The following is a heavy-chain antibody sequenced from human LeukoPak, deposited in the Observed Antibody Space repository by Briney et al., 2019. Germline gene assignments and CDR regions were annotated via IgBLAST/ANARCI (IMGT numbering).Heavy chain of an antibody. CDR2: MNPNSGNT. J-gene: IGHJ3*02. Sequence: GASVKVSCKASGYTFTSYDINWVRQATGQGLEWMGWMNPNSGNTGYAQKFQGRVTMTRDTSISTAYMELSRLRSDDTAVYYCARGWYDDAFDIWGQGTMVTVSS. D-gene: IGHD1-1*01. CDR1: GYTFTSYD. CDR3: ARGWYDDAFDI. V-gene: IGHV1-8*01.